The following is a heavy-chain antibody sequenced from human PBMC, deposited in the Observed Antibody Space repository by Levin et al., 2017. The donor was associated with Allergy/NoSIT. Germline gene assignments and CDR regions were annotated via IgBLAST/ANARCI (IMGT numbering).Heavy chain of an antibody. CDR3: AKDLYSSSMSRWFDP. V-gene: IGHV3-9*01. Sequence: PGGSLRLSCAASGFTFDDYAMHWVRQAPGKGLEWVSGISWNSGSIGYADSVKGRFTISRDNAKNSLYLQMNSLRAEDTALYYCAKDLYSSSMSRWFDPWGQGTLVTVSS. J-gene: IGHJ5*02. D-gene: IGHD6-13*01. CDR2: ISWNSGSI. CDR1: GFTFDDYA.